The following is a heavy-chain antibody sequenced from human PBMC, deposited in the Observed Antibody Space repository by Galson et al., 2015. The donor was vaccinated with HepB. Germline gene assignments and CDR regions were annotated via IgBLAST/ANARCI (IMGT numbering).Heavy chain of an antibody. Sequence: SLRLSCAASGFTFSSHWMHWVRQAPGQGLVWVSRINRDGSGTAYADSVKGRFSISRDNAKNLVYLQMNSLRSEDTAFYYCTKDTSPGGADYWGQGTLVTVSP. CDR2: INRDGSGT. D-gene: IGHD1-26*01. V-gene: IGHV3-74*01. J-gene: IGHJ4*02. CDR1: GFTFSSHW. CDR3: TKDTSPGGADY.